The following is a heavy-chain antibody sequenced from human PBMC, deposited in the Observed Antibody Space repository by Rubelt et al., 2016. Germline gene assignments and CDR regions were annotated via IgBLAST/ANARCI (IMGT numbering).Heavy chain of an antibody. J-gene: IGHJ4*02. D-gene: IGHD5-24*01. V-gene: IGHV3-23*04. CDR1: GFTFFNHG. CDR2: ITNTGDST. Sequence: EVQLVESGGGLIQPGGSLRLSCAASGFTFFNHGMNWVRQAPGKGLEWVSSITNTGDSTYYARPVQGRFTISRDKSKNTLYLQMNNLRGEDTALYYCARGGYNSVYWGQGTLVTVSS. CDR3: ARGGYNSVY.